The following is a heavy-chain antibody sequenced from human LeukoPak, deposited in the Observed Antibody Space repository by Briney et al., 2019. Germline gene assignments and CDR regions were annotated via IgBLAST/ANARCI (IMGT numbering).Heavy chain of an antibody. Sequence: SETLSLTCGVSGGSFSAYYWSWIRQSPGKGLEWIGDIHHSGSTKYNPSLKSRVTISADISKNQFSLKLSSVTAADTAVYYCARDYYGSPTYHISLYSTFWDSWGQGTLVTVSS. D-gene: IGHD3-10*01. CDR1: GGSFSAYY. J-gene: IGHJ4*02. CDR3: ARDYYGSPTYHISLYSTFWDS. V-gene: IGHV4-34*01. CDR2: IHHSGST.